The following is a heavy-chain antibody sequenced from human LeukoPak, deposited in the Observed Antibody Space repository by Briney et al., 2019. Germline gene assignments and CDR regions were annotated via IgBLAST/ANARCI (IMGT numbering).Heavy chain of an antibody. CDR2: IYSGGST. Sequence: PGGSLRLSCAASGFTVSSNYMSWVRQAPGKGLEWVSVIYSGGSTYYADSMKGRFTISRDNSKNTLYLQMNSLRAEDTAVYYCARRLVGATRGAFDIWGQGTMVTVSS. J-gene: IGHJ3*02. V-gene: IGHV3-66*04. CDR1: GFTVSSNY. CDR3: ARRLVGATRGAFDI. D-gene: IGHD1-26*01.